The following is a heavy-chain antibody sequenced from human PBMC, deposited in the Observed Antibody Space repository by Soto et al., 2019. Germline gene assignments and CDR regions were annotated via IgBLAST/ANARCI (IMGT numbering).Heavy chain of an antibody. CDR2: VSNEGSK. J-gene: IGHJ6*02. V-gene: IGHV3-74*01. CDR1: GFRVSDYW. CDR3: TATPRNGRGV. Sequence: EVQLVESGGGLVQPGGSLRLACAGSGFRVSDYWMHWVRQAPGKGLVWVSRVSNEGSKEYADFVKGRFTLSKDNAKNTLYLEMDSLSVEDTALYYCTATPRNGRGVWGQGTKVTFAS.